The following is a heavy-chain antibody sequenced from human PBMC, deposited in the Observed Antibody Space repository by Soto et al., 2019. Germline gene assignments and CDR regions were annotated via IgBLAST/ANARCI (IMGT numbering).Heavy chain of an antibody. J-gene: IGHJ4*02. CDR3: ARDGLNYDFWSGYYMGELYCFDY. CDR1: GGSISSGGYY. CDR2: IYYSGST. Sequence: SETLSLTCTVSGGSISSGGYYWSWIRQHPGKGLEWIGYIYYSGSTYYNPSLKSRVTMSVDTSKNQFSLKLSSVTAADTAVYYCARDGLNYDFWSGYYMGELYCFDYWGQGTLVTVSS. V-gene: IGHV4-31*03. D-gene: IGHD3-3*01.